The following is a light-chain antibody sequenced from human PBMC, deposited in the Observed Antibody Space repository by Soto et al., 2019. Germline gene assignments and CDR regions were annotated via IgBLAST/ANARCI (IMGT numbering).Light chain of an antibody. J-gene: IGKJ1*01. CDR2: KAS. CDR1: QTITDW. V-gene: IGKV1-5*03. Sequence: DIQMTQSPSTLSASVGDRVTITCRASQTITDWLAWYQQKPGKAPRLLIYKASTLESGVPSRFSGSGSGREFTLTISSLQPDDFATYYCQHYDTYTWTFGQGTKVEIK. CDR3: QHYDTYTWT.